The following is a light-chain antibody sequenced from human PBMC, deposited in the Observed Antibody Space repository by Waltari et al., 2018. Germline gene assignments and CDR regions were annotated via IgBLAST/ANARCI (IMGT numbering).Light chain of an antibody. CDR3: QQYYSTPLT. CDR1: RSVLYSSNNKNY. V-gene: IGKV4-1*01. Sequence: DIVMTQSPDFLAVSLGERATINCKSSRSVLYSSNNKNYLAWYQQKPAQPPKLLIYWASTRESGVPDRFSGSGSGTDFTLTISSLQAEDVAVYYYQQYYSTPLTFGGGTKVEIK. J-gene: IGKJ4*01. CDR2: WAS.